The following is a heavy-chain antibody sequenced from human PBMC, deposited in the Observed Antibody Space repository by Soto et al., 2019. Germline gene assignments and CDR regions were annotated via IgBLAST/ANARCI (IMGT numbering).Heavy chain of an antibody. D-gene: IGHD1-26*01. J-gene: IGHJ4*02. Sequence: QVQLVQTGAEVKKPGSSVKVSCKASGGTFSSYSINWVRQAPGQGLEWMGEIIPIFGTANYAQKFQGRVTITADESTSTAYLELSSLRSEDTAVYYCARDGGRNSGGIDYWGQGTLVTVSS. CDR1: GGTFSSYS. CDR2: IIPIFGTA. V-gene: IGHV1-69*01. CDR3: ARDGGRNSGGIDY.